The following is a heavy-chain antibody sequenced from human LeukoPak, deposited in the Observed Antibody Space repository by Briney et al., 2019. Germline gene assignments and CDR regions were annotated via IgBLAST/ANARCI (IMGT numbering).Heavy chain of an antibody. CDR3: ARRFTIFGVVILFDY. Sequence: GGSLRLSCAASGFTFSSYSMNWVRQAPGKGLEWVSPISSSSSYIYYADSVKGRFTISRDNAKNSLYLQMNSLRAEDTAVYYCARRFTIFGVVILFDYWGQGTLVTVSS. CDR1: GFTFSSYS. J-gene: IGHJ4*02. CDR2: ISSSSSYI. V-gene: IGHV3-21*01. D-gene: IGHD3-3*01.